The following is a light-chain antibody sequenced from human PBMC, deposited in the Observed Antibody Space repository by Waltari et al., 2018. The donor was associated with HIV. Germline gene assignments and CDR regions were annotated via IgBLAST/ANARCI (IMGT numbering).Light chain of an antibody. CDR2: YDD. CDR3: AAWDDSLNVYV. J-gene: IGLJ1*01. V-gene: IGLV1-36*01. CDR1: TSNIGRNA. Sequence: QSVLPQPHSVSEAPRQRVTISCSGSTSNIGRNAVHWYQQLPGNAPKLLIYYDDLRTSGVTDLCSVSKCGNSASLAISGLQSEDEADYYCAAWDDSLNVYVFGSGTKVTVL.